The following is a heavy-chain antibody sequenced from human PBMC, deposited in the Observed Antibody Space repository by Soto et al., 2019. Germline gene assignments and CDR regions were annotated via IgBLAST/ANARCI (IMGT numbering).Heavy chain of an antibody. J-gene: IGHJ4*02. CDR2: INSAGSTT. CDR3: AWRPMPRGACDF. D-gene: IGHD3-10*01. V-gene: IGHV3-74*03. CDR1: GFTFSSSW. Sequence: EVQLVESGGGLVQPGGSLRLSCAASGFTFSSSWMHWVRQVPGKGLVWVSRINSAGSTTQYADSVRGRFAISRDNAKNTLFLEVNSLTIEDTAVYFCAWRPMPRGACDFWGQGTLVTVSS.